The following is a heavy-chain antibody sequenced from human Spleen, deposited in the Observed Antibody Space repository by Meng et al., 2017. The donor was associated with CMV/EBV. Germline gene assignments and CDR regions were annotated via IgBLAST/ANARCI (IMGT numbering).Heavy chain of an antibody. V-gene: IGHV3-23*03. J-gene: IGHJ3*02. D-gene: IGHD1-7*01. CDR3: AKAVSYNWNSFDI. CDR2: IYSRGRNT. Sequence: GESLKISCAASGFSFSAYAMSWVRQAPGKGLEWVSVIYSRGRNTDYADSVKGRFTISRDNSKNTLYLQMNSLRAEDTAVYYCAKAVSYNWNSFDIWGQGTMVTVS. CDR1: GFSFSAYA.